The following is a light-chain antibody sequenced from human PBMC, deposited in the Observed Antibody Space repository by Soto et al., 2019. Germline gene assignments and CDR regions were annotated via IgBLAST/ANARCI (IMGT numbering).Light chain of an antibody. V-gene: IGLV2-23*02. CDR1: NSDVGSYDL. Sequence: HSALTQPASVSGSPGQSITISCTGTNSDVGSYDLVSWYQLNPGKAPKLMIYEVTKRPSVFSNRFSGSKSGNTASLTISGLQAEDEAEYYCCSYAGSSTYVFGSGTKVTVL. J-gene: IGLJ1*01. CDR2: EVT. CDR3: CSYAGSSTYV.